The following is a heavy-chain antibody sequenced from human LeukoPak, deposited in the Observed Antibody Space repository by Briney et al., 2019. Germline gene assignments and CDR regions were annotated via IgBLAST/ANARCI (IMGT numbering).Heavy chain of an antibody. CDR2: IYSGGST. CDR1: GFTVSSNY. D-gene: IGHD6-6*01. CDR3: AGGYSSSSDDY. J-gene: IGHJ4*02. V-gene: IGHV3-53*01. Sequence: GGSLRLSCAASGFTVSSNYMSWVRQAPGKGLEWVSVIYSGGSTYYADSVKGRFTISRDNSKNTLYLQMNGLRAEDTAVYYCAGGYSSSSDDYCGQGTLVTVSS.